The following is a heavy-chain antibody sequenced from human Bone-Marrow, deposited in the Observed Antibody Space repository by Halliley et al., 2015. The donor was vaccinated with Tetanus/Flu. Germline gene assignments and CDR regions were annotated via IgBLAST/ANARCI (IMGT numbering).Heavy chain of an antibody. CDR1: GGSISTYY. D-gene: IGHD6-19*01. CDR2: IYYSENT. J-gene: IGHJ4*02. Sequence: TLSLTCTVSGGSISTYYLSRIRQPPGKGLEWIGYIYYSENTNYNPSLKRRATISVDTSKNQFSLRLTSVTAADTAVYYCASHSGWANFDYWGQGILVNVSS. CDR3: ASHSGWANFDY. V-gene: IGHV4-59*01.